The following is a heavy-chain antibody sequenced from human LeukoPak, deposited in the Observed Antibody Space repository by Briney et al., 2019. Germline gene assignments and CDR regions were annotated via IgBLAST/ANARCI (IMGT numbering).Heavy chain of an antibody. CDR3: ARRMENYDVLNMDAFDI. D-gene: IGHD3-9*01. Sequence: SETLSLTCAVSGGSISSTNWWSWVRQPPGKGLEWIGEIYHSGTTHYNPSLKSRVTISVDKSKNQFSLKLSSVTAADAAVYYCARRMENYDVLNMDAFDIWGHGTRVTVSS. J-gene: IGHJ3*02. CDR2: IYHSGTT. V-gene: IGHV4-4*02. CDR1: GGSISSTNW.